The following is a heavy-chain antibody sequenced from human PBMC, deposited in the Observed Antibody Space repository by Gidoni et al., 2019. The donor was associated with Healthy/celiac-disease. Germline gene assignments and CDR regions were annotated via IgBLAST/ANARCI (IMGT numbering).Heavy chain of an antibody. CDR3: ARGGGDDYGWGRYGMDV. CDR1: GGPISSGGYY. Sequence: QVQLQASGPGLVKPSQTLSLTCTVSGGPISSGGYYWGWIRQHPGKGLEWIGYIYYSGSTNYNPSRKSRVTISVDTSKNQFSRKLSSVTAADTAVYYCARGGGDDYGWGRYGMDVWGQGTTVTVSS. CDR2: IYYSGST. J-gene: IGHJ6*02. V-gene: IGHV4-31*03. D-gene: IGHD4-17*01.